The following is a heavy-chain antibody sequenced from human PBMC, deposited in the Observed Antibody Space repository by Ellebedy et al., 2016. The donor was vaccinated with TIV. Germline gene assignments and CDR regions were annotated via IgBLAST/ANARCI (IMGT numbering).Heavy chain of an antibody. J-gene: IGHJ6*03. CDR2: ISYDGSKK. CDR3: AKDGGAGPNHYYIDV. V-gene: IGHV3-30*18. Sequence: GGSLRLSXEASGFTFTSYGTHWVRQVPGQGLDWVAAISYDGSKKYYVDSVKGRFTISRDSSKNTLYLQMNSLRPGDTAVYYCAKDGGAGPNHYYIDVWGKGTTVTVSS. D-gene: IGHD1-26*01. CDR1: GFTFTSYG.